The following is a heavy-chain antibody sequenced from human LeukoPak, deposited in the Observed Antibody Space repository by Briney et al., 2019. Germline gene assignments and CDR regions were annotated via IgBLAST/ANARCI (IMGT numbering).Heavy chain of an antibody. V-gene: IGHV3-11*01. CDR2: ISSSGSTI. CDR1: GFTFSDYY. Sequence: RSGGSLRLSCAASGFTFSDYYMSWIRQAPGKGLEWVSYISSSGSTIYYADSVKGRFTISRDNAKNSLYLQMNSLRAEDTAVYYCARAKRGYNGYDDFDYWGQGTLVTVSS. D-gene: IGHD5-12*01. J-gene: IGHJ4*02. CDR3: ARAKRGYNGYDDFDY.